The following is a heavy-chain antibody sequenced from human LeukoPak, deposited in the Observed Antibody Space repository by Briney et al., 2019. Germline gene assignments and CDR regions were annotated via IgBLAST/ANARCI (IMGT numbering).Heavy chain of an antibody. Sequence: ASVKVSCKASGYTFTSYGISWVRQAPGQGLEWMGIINPSGGSTSHAQKFQGRVTMTRDTSTSTVYMELSSLRSEDTAVYYCARGRRYDFWSGYPEDYWGQGTLVIVSS. D-gene: IGHD3-3*01. CDR3: ARGRRYDFWSGYPEDY. V-gene: IGHV1-46*01. J-gene: IGHJ4*02. CDR1: GYTFTSYG. CDR2: INPSGGST.